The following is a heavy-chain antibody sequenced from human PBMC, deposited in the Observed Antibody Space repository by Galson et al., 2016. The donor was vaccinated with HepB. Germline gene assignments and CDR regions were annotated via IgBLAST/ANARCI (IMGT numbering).Heavy chain of an antibody. CDR3: ARAWIHLYDLDY. J-gene: IGHJ4*02. CDR2: ITGSGAGT. D-gene: IGHD5-18*01. CDR1: GFTFTSYA. V-gene: IGHV3-23*01. Sequence: SLRLSCAASGFTFTSYAMSWVRQAPGKGLEWVSGITGSGAGTYYADSVKGRFTISRDNSKNTLYLQMNSLRAVDTAVYYCARAWIHLYDLDYWGQGALVTVSS.